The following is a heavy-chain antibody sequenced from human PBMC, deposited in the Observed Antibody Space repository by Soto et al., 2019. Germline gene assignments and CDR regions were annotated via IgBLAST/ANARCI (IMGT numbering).Heavy chain of an antibody. CDR3: ATDLHYGSGSYYILDY. Sequence: GASVKVSCKVSGYTLTELSMHWVRQAPGKGLEWMGGFDPEDGETIYAQKFQGRVTMTEDTSTDTAYMELSSLRSEDTAVYYCATDLHYGSGSYYILDYWGQGTLVTVSS. J-gene: IGHJ4*02. CDR2: FDPEDGET. CDR1: GYTLTELS. V-gene: IGHV1-24*01. D-gene: IGHD3-10*01.